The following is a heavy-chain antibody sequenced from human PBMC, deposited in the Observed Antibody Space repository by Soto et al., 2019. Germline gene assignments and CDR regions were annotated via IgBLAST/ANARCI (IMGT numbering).Heavy chain of an antibody. CDR2: INSDGSST. Sequence: PGGSLRLSCAASGFTFSSYWMHWVRQAPGKGLVWVSRINSDGSSTSYADSVKGRFTISRDNAKNTLYLQMNSLRAEDTAVYYCARVREYSSFDFDYWGQGTLVTVSS. CDR1: GFTFSSYW. V-gene: IGHV3-74*01. J-gene: IGHJ4*02. CDR3: ARVREYSSFDFDY. D-gene: IGHD6-6*01.